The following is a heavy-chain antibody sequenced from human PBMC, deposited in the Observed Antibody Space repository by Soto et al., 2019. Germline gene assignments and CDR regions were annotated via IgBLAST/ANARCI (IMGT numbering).Heavy chain of an antibody. D-gene: IGHD2-15*01. V-gene: IGHV1-2*02. CDR1: GYSLRSNY. J-gene: IGHJ6*02. Sequence: ASVKVSCKASGYSLRSNYIHWVRQAPGQGLEWLGWINPNSSGTVYAQKFQGRVTMTRDTSLTTVYMQLNSVTVGDTAVYYCARAYTGRLPRRADYYYALDVWGQGIMVTVSS. CDR3: ARAYTGRLPRRADYYYALDV. CDR2: INPNSSGT.